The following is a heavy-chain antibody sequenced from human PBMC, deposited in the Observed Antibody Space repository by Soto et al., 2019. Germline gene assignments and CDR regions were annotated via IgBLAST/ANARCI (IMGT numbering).Heavy chain of an antibody. V-gene: IGHV3-30*18. CDR1: GFTFSRYG. CDR3: AKWGSSSWSDYYYYGMDV. J-gene: IGHJ6*02. CDR2: ISYDGSNK. Sequence: GGSLRLSCADSGFTFSRYGMHWVRQAPGKGLEWVAVISYDGSNKYYADSVKGRFTISRDNSKNTLYLQMNSLRAEDTAVYYCAKWGSSSWSDYYYYGMDVWGQGTTVAVSS. D-gene: IGHD6-13*01.